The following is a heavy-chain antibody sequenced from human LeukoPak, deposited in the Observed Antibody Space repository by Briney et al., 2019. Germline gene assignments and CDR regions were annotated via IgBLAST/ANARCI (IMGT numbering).Heavy chain of an antibody. J-gene: IGHJ4*02. Sequence: GGSLRLSCAASGFTFSSYGMNWVRQAPGKRLEWVSFISDSSTTIYYADSVKGRFTISRDNAKNSLYLQMNSLRAEDTAVYYCAREHTPYGSGCTAAYWGQGTLATVSS. CDR2: ISDSSTTI. D-gene: IGHD6-19*01. CDR1: GFTFSSYG. V-gene: IGHV3-48*01. CDR3: AREHTPYGSGCTAAY.